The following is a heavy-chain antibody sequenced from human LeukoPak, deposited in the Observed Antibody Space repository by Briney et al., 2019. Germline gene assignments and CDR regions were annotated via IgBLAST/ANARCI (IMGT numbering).Heavy chain of an antibody. Sequence: SQTLSLTCAISGDSVSSNSAAWNWIRQSPSRGLEWLGRTYYRSKWYNDYAVSVKSRITITPDTSKNQFSLQLNSVTPEDTAVYYCARVMYYYGSGSPGYYGMDVWGQGTTVTVSS. CDR1: GDSVSSNSAA. CDR2: TYYRSKWYN. CDR3: ARVMYYYGSGSPGYYGMDV. V-gene: IGHV6-1*01. J-gene: IGHJ6*02. D-gene: IGHD3-10*01.